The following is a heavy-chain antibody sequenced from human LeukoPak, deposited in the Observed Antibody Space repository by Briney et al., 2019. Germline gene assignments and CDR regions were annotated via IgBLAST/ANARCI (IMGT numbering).Heavy chain of an antibody. Sequence: GGSLRLSCAASGCTFSSYAMSWVRQAPGKGLEWVSAISGSGGSTYYADSVKGRFTISRDNSKNTLYLQMNSLRAEDTAVYYCAKDRAIFGVVNEFDYWGQGTLVTVSS. D-gene: IGHD3-3*01. V-gene: IGHV3-23*01. J-gene: IGHJ4*02. CDR2: ISGSGGST. CDR1: GCTFSSYA. CDR3: AKDRAIFGVVNEFDY.